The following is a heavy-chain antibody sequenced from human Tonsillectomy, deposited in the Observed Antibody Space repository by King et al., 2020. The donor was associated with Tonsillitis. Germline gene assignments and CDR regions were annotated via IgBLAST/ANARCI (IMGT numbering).Heavy chain of an antibody. V-gene: IGHV1-2*06. CDR1: GYSFTDYS. Sequence: VQLVQSGAEVKKPGASVKVSCQASGYSFTDYSIHWVRQAPGQGLEWMGRINPDSGGADYALRFEGKVTMTRGTSIRSAYLELSSLRSDDTAVYFCARDTGGWRTFDYWGQGTLVTVSS. J-gene: IGHJ4*02. CDR3: ARDTGGWRTFDY. CDR2: INPDSGGA. D-gene: IGHD6-19*01.